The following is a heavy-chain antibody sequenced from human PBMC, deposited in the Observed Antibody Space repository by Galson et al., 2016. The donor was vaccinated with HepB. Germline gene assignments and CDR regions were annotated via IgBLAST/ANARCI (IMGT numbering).Heavy chain of an antibody. D-gene: IGHD4-11*01. Sequence: SLRLSCAASEFSFNTCSFNWVRQAPGKGLEWVSSISTGSTYIYYADSVKGRFTISRDNAKNSLYLQMNNLRAEDTAVYYCARSPAYSDYLPWYFDLWGRGTLVTVSS. J-gene: IGHJ2*01. CDR1: EFSFNTCS. CDR3: ARSPAYSDYLPWYFDL. CDR2: ISTGSTYI. V-gene: IGHV3-21*01.